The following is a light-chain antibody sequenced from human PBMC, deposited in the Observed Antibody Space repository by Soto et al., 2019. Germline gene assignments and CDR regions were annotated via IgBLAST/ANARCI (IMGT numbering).Light chain of an antibody. CDR3: HQRINWPRT. CDR2: DAS. V-gene: IGKV3-11*01. CDR1: QSVSSY. J-gene: IGKJ2*01. Sequence: DIVLTQSPATQSLSPGERATLSCRASQSVSSYLAWYQQKPGQAPRLLIYDASNRATGIPARFSGSGSGTDFTLTISSLGPEDSAVYYCHQRINWPRTFGQGTKLEIK.